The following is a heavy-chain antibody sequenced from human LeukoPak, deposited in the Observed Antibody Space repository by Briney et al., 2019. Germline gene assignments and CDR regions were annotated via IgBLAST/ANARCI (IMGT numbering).Heavy chain of an antibody. CDR3: ASIVVVPAAFDY. CDR1: GVSISPYF. V-gene: IGHV4-59*08. CDR2: IHYSGGT. D-gene: IGHD2-2*01. Sequence: KPSETLSLTCTVSGVSISPYFWSWIRQSPGKGLEWIGWIHYSGGTSYNPSLKSRVTISVDTSKSQFSLKLSSVTAADTAVYYCASIVVVPAAFDYWGQGTLVTVSS. J-gene: IGHJ4*02.